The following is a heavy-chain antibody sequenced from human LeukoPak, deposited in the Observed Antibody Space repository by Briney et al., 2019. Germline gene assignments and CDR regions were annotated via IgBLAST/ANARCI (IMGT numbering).Heavy chain of an antibody. CDR1: GCTFSSYE. CDR3: ARSADYYYYYYYMDV. Sequence: GGSLRLSCAASGCTFSSYEMNWVHQAPGKGLEWVSYISSSGSTIYYADSVKGRFTISRDNAKNSLYLQMNSLRAEDTAVYYCARSADYYYYYYYMDVWGKGTTVTVSS. D-gene: IGHD3-3*01. J-gene: IGHJ6*03. CDR2: ISSSGSTI. V-gene: IGHV3-48*03.